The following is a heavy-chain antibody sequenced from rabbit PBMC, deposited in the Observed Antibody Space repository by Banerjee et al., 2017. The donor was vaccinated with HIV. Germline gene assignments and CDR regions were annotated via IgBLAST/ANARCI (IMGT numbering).Heavy chain of an antibody. J-gene: IGHJ4*01. CDR2: IYTGSGST. CDR3: ARGLDGAGTSSLSL. V-gene: IGHV1S40*01. CDR1: GFSFNSSYY. Sequence: QSLEESGGDLVKPGASLTLTCTASGFSFNSSYYMCWVRQAPGKGLEWIGCIYTGSGSTHYASWAKGRFTISKTSSTTVTLQLNSLTAADTATYFCARGLDGAGTSSLSLWGPGTLVTVS. D-gene: IGHD8-1*01.